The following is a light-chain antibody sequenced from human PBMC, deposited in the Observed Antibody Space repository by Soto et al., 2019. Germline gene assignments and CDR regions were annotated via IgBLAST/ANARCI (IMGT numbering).Light chain of an antibody. CDR1: SSNIKTNG. V-gene: IGLV1-44*01. Sequence: QSVLTQPPSESGTPGQRVTISCSGGSSNIKTNGVSWYQQVPGAAPKLLIYSNNQRPSGAPDRFTGSKSGTSASLAIAGLQSEDEATYHCATWDDSLNGLIFGGGTKLTVL. CDR3: ATWDDSLNGLI. CDR2: SNN. J-gene: IGLJ2*01.